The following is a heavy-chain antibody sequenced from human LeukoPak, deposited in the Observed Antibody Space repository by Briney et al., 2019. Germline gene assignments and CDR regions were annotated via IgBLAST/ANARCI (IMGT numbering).Heavy chain of an antibody. D-gene: IGHD2-2*01. J-gene: IGHJ4*01. CDR2: INGDGSTT. V-gene: IGHV3-74*01. CDR3: GRGGVPASQDY. CDR1: GFTSSSYW. Sequence: GGSLRLSCAASGFTSSSYWMHWVRQAPGKGLVWVSHINGDGSTTSYADSVKGRFTISRDNAKNTLYLHINSLRAEDTAVYYCGRGGVPASQDYWGHGTLVTVSS.